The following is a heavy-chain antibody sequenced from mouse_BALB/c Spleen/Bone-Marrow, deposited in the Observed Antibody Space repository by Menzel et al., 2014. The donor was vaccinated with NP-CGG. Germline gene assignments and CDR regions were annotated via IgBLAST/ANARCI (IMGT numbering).Heavy chain of an antibody. V-gene: IGHV5-17*02. J-gene: IGHJ4*01. CDR1: GFTFSSFG. CDR2: IINGSSTI. CDR3: ARKEVMITHYYAMDY. Sequence: EAQEVESGGGLVQPGVSRKLSCAASGFTFSSFGMHWVRHAPEKGLEWVAYIINGSSTIYYADTVKGRFTITRDNPKNTLFLQMTSIRSEDTAMYYCARKEVMITHYYAMDYWGQGTSVNVSS. D-gene: IGHD2-4*01.